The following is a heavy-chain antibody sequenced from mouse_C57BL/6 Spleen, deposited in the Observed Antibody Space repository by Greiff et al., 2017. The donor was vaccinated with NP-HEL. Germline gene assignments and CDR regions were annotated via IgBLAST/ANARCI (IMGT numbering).Heavy chain of an antibody. CDR3: AREDYGSLFAY. D-gene: IGHD1-1*01. V-gene: IGHV1-26*01. CDR2: INPNNGGT. J-gene: IGHJ3*01. CDR1: GYTFTDYY. Sequence: VQLQQSGPELVKPGASVKISCKASGYTFTDYYMNWVKQSHGKSLEWIGDINPNNGGTSYNQKFKGKATLTVDKSSSTAYMELRSLTSEDSAVYYCAREDYGSLFAYWGQGTLVTVSA.